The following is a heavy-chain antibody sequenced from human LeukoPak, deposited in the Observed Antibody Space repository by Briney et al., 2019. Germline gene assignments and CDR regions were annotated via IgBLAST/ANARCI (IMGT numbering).Heavy chain of an antibody. D-gene: IGHD3-22*01. J-gene: IGHJ3*02. CDR3: ARGTYYYDSSGYFTAFDI. CDR1: GYTFTSYG. Sequence: ASVKVSCKASGYTFTSYGISWVRQAPGQGLEWMGWISAYNGNTSYAQKLQGRVTMTTDTSTSTDYMELRSLRSDDTAVYYCARGTYYYDSSGYFTAFDIWGQGTMVTVSS. CDR2: ISAYNGNT. V-gene: IGHV1-18*01.